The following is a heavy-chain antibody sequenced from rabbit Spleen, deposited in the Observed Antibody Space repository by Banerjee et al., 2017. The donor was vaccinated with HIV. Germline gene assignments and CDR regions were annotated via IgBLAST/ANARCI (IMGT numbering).Heavy chain of an antibody. CDR3: TRNYVNAFDP. V-gene: IGHV1S7*01. CDR1: GFTLSSYY. CDR2: IDPIFGIT. D-gene: IGHD1-1*01. Sequence: HLKESGGGLVQPGGSLKLSCTASGFTLSSYYMNWVRQAPGKGLEWIGYIDPIFGITYYANWVNGRFSISRENAQNTVFLQMTSLTAADTATYFCTRNYVNAFDPWGQGTLVTVS. J-gene: IGHJ2*01.